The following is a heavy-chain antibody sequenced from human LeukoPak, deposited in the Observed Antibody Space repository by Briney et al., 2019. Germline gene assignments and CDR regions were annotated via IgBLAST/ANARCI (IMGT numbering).Heavy chain of an antibody. CDR1: GFTFSTYA. J-gene: IGHJ4*02. V-gene: IGHV3-23*01. D-gene: IGHD3-22*01. Sequence: PGGSLRLSCAASGFTFSTYAMSWVRQAPGKGLDWVSAISGNDGRTYYADSVKGRFTISRDNSKNTLYLQINSLRAEDTAVYYCAKDPSPSGYYSRLEYYFDYWGQGTLVTVSS. CDR2: ISGNDGRT. CDR3: AKDPSPSGYYSRLEYYFDY.